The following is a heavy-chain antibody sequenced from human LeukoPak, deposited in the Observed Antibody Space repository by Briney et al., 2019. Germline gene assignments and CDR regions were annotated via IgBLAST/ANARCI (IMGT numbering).Heavy chain of an antibody. J-gene: IGHJ4*02. CDR3: ARGSTYYDSSGQVPFDY. V-gene: IGHV3-48*01. CDR2: ISGSSSTI. CDR1: GFTFSSYS. Sequence: GGSLRLSCAASGFTFSSYSMNGVRQAPGKGLEWGSYISGSSSTIYYADSVKGRFTISRDNGKNTLYLQMNSLRAEDTAVYYCARGSTYYDSSGQVPFDYWGQGTLVTVSS. D-gene: IGHD3-22*01.